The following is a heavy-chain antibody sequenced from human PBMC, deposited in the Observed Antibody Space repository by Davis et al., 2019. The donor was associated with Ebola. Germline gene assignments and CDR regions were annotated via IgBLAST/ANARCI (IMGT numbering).Heavy chain of an antibody. CDR3: ARDSGVVAAIWFDP. CDR2: IKAYDGNT. J-gene: IGHJ5*02. CDR1: GYTFTSYD. Sequence: ASVKVSCKASGYTFTSYDINWVRQATGQGLEWMGWIKAYDGNTHYAQKLQGRITITRDTSASTAYMELSSLRSEDAAVYYCARDSGVVAAIWFDPWGQGTLVTVSS. V-gene: IGHV1-18*01. D-gene: IGHD2-15*01.